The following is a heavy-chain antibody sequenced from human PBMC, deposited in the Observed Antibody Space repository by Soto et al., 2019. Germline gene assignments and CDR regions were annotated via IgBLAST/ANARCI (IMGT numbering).Heavy chain of an antibody. CDR1: GGSISSSNW. Sequence: QVQLQQSGPGLVKPSGTLSLTCAVSGGSISSSNWWRWVRQPPGKVLVWIGEIYHSGSTNYTPSLNSRVTISVDKSKNQCSLNLSSVTAADTAVYDCSREVDSCGPPRLDACDIWGQGTMVTVSS. CDR2: IYHSGST. V-gene: IGHV4-4*02. J-gene: IGHJ3*02. D-gene: IGHD5-18*01. CDR3: SREVDSCGPPRLDACDI.